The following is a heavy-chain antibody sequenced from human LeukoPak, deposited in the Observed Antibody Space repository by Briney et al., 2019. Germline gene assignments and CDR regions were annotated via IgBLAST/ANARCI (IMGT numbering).Heavy chain of an antibody. CDR2: INWNGGST. V-gene: IGHV3-20*04. J-gene: IGHJ4*02. D-gene: IGHD1-26*01. CDR3: ARVPGPVGALDY. Sequence: GGSLRLSCAASGFTFYDYGMSWVRQAPGKGLEWFSGINWNGGSTGYADSVKGRFTISRDNAKNSLYLQMNSLRAEDTALYYCARVPGPVGALDYWGQGTLVTVSS. CDR1: GFTFYDYG.